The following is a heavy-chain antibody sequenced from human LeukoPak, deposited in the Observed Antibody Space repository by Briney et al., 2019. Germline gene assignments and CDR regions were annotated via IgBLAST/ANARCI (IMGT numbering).Heavy chain of an antibody. Sequence: SETLSLTCTVSGGSISSGGYYWSWIRQPPGKGLEWIGYIYHSGSTYYNPSLKSRVTISVDRSKNQFSLKLSSVTAADTAVYYCARVVAVGAADYWGQGTLVIVSS. CDR1: GGSISSGGYY. J-gene: IGHJ4*02. D-gene: IGHD1-26*01. CDR3: ARVVAVGAADY. V-gene: IGHV4-30-2*01. CDR2: IYHSGST.